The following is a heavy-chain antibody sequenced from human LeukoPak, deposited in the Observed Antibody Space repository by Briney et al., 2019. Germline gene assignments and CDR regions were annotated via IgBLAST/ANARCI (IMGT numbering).Heavy chain of an antibody. Sequence: PSETLSLTCTVSGGSISSYYWSWIRQPAGKGLEWIGRIHTSGNTDHNPSLKSRVTMSVDTSKNQFSLKVRSATAADTAVYYCAREGSATARPFVSNDYWGQGTLVTVSS. CDR3: AREGSATARPFVSNDY. CDR1: GGSISSYY. D-gene: IGHD6-6*01. V-gene: IGHV4-4*07. J-gene: IGHJ4*02. CDR2: IHTSGNT.